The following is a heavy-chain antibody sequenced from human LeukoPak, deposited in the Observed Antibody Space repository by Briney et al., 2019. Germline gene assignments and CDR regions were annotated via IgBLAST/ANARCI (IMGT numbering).Heavy chain of an antibody. CDR3: ATFIAAASWNSYYFDY. CDR2: IYFSGST. CDR1: GVSIRSGEYC. V-gene: IGHV4-61*08. D-gene: IGHD6-13*01. J-gene: IGHJ4*02. Sequence: SETLSLTRTVSGVSIRSGEYCWSWIRQPPGKGLEWIGYIYFSGSTNYNPSLKSPVTISLDTSKNQFSLKLSSVTAADTAVYHCATFIAAASWNSYYFDYWGQGTLVTVSS.